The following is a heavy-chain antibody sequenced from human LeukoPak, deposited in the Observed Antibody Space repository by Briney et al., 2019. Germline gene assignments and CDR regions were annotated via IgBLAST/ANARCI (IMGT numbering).Heavy chain of an antibody. CDR1: GGTFTSYA. CDR3: ARAYAYCSSTSCYGYYFDY. J-gene: IGHJ4*02. Sequence: SVKVSCKAAGGTFTSYAISWVREAAGQGGGGRGRMIPILGMATYVKKFQGRATITADKSTSTPYRELSSLRSEDTAVYSCARAYAYCSSTSCYGYYFDYWGQGTLVTVSS. D-gene: IGHD2-2*01. V-gene: IGHV1-69*04. CDR2: MIPILGMA.